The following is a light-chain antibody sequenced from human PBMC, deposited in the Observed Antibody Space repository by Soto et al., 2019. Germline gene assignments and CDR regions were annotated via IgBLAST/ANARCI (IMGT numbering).Light chain of an antibody. CDR2: DTS. J-gene: IGKJ1*01. Sequence: EVVLTQSPGTLSLSPGESATLSCRASQSVISNFLAWYQQKPAQAPRLLIYDTSTRATGIPDRFSGSGSGTDFTLTISRLEPEDFAVYYCQQNGALPPTFGQGTNVEIK. V-gene: IGKV3-20*01. CDR3: QQNGALPPT. CDR1: QSVISNF.